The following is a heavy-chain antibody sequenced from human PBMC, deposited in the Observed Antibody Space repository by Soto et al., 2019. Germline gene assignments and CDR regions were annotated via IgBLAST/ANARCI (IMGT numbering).Heavy chain of an antibody. V-gene: IGHV1-69*08. D-gene: IGHD4-17*01. CDR1: GGTFSSYT. CDR3: ARDDYGGNFPDY. J-gene: IGHJ4*02. Sequence: QVQLVQSGAEVKKPGSSVKVSCKASGGTFSSYTISWVRQAPGQGLEWMGRIIPILGIANYAQKFQGRVTIXADXSTSTAYMELSSLRSEDTAVYYCARDDYGGNFPDYWGQGTLVTVSS. CDR2: IIPILGIA.